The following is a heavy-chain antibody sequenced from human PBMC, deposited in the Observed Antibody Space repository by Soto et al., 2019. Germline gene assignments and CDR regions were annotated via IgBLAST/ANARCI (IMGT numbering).Heavy chain of an antibody. J-gene: IGHJ4*02. CDR3: ARAEPNWNDAIDY. Sequence: QVQLVQSGAEVKKPGSSVKVSCKASGGTFSSYTISWVRQAPGQGLEWMGRIIPILGIANYAQKFQGRVTITADKSTSTAYMELSSLRSEDTAVDYCARAEPNWNDAIDYWGQGTLVTVSS. D-gene: IGHD1-1*01. CDR2: IIPILGIA. CDR1: GGTFSSYT. V-gene: IGHV1-69*02.